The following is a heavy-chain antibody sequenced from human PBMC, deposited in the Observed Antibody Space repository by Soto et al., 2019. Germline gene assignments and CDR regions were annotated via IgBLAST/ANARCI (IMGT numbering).Heavy chain of an antibody. CDR1: GFTFSTYW. CDR2: ISTDGSST. D-gene: IGHD2-2*01. V-gene: IGHV3-74*01. J-gene: IGHJ4*02. CDR3: ARATGSNHPFDY. Sequence: EVQLVESGGGLVQPGGSLRLSCAATGFTFSTYWMHWVRQGPVKGLLCVSRISTDGSSTNYADSVKGRFTISRDNAKNTLYLQMNSLSAEDTAVDYCARATGSNHPFDYWGQGSLVTVSS.